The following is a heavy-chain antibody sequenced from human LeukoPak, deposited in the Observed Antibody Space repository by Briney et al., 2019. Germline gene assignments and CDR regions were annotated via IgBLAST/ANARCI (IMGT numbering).Heavy chain of an antibody. D-gene: IGHD4-23*01. Sequence: GGSLRLSCAAPGLTLRRTSTTWGRQAPGKGLEWGSSISSSSSYIYYADSVKGRFTISRDNAKNSLYLQMNSLRAEDAAVYYCASPGDYGGNDWFDPWGQGTLVTVSS. CDR1: GLTLRRTS. CDR3: ASPGDYGGNDWFDP. V-gene: IGHV3-21*01. J-gene: IGHJ5*02. CDR2: ISSSSSYI.